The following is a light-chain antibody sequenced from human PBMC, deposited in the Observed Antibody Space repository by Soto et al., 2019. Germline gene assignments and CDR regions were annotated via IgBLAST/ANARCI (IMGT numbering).Light chain of an antibody. Sequence: EIVLTQSPGTLSLSPGERATLSCRASQSVSSSYLAWYQQKPGQAPRLLIYAASSRATGIPDRFSGSGSGTDFTLTISTLEPEEFAVYYCQQYGSSSWTFGQGTTVEIK. CDR1: QSVSSSY. CDR2: AAS. CDR3: QQYGSSSWT. V-gene: IGKV3-20*01. J-gene: IGKJ1*01.